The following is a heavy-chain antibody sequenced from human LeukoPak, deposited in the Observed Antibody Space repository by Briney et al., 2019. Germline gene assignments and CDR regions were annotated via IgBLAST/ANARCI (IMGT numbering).Heavy chain of an antibody. D-gene: IGHD6-19*01. CDR1: GFTFSSYS. CDR3: ARGPGMAVAGPLNV. V-gene: IGHV3-21*01. J-gene: IGHJ6*04. Sequence: GGSLRLACAASGFTFSSYSMNWVRQAPGKGLEWVSSISSSSSYIYYADSVKGRFTISRDNAKNSLYLQMNSLRAEDTAVYYCARGPGMAVAGPLNVWGKGTTVTVSS. CDR2: ISSSSSYI.